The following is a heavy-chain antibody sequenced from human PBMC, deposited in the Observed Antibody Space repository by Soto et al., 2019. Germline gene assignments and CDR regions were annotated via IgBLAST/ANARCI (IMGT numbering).Heavy chain of an antibody. J-gene: IGHJ4*02. CDR3: AKNGYSSGWGRYYFDY. CDR2: ISASGGVT. CDR1: GFTFNSYA. V-gene: IGHV3-23*01. Sequence: EVQLLESGGGLVQPGGSLRLSCAASGFTFNSYAMSWVRQAPGKGLQWVSGISASGGVTYYADSVKGRLTISRDNSKNKQYRQMYSLRAEDTAVYYCAKNGYSSGWGRYYFDYWGQGTLVTVSS. D-gene: IGHD5-18*01.